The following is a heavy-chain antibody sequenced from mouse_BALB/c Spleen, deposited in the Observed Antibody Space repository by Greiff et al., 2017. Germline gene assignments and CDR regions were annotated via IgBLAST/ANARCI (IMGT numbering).Heavy chain of an antibody. D-gene: IGHD2-12*01. Sequence: EVKLMDSGGGLVKPGGSLKLSCAASGFTFSDYYMYWVRQTPEKRLEWVATISDGGSYTYYPDSVKGRFTISRDNAKNNLYLQMSSLKSEDTAMYYCARGERRGSWFAYWGQGTLVTVSA. CDR2: ISDGGSYT. CDR3: ARGERRGSWFAY. J-gene: IGHJ3*01. V-gene: IGHV5-4*02. CDR1: GFTFSDYY.